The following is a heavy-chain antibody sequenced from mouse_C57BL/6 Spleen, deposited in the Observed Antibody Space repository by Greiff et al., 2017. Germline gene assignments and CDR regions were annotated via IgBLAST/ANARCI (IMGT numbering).Heavy chain of an antibody. Sequence: VQLQQSGAELVRPGASVTLSCKASGYTFTDYEMHWVKQTPVHGLEWIGAIDPETGGTANNQKFKGKAILTADKSSSTAYMELRSLTSEDSAVYYCTVYDSNYGYYAMDYWGQGTSVTVSS. CDR3: TVYDSNYGYYAMDY. CDR2: IDPETGGT. D-gene: IGHD2-5*01. J-gene: IGHJ4*01. CDR1: GYTFTDYE. V-gene: IGHV1-15*01.